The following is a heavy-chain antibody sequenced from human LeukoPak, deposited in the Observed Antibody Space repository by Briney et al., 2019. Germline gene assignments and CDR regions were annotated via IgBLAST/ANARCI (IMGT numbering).Heavy chain of an antibody. Sequence: GVLRLSCAASGFTFSSYAMSWVRQTPGKGLVWVSRIYVDGRTTNYADSVKGRFTISRDNAKNTVYLEMNSLSVEDTATYYCIRDFRSADLWGQGTLVTVTS. V-gene: IGHV3-74*01. J-gene: IGHJ5*02. CDR3: IRDFRSADL. CDR2: IYVDGRTT. CDR1: GFTFSSYA.